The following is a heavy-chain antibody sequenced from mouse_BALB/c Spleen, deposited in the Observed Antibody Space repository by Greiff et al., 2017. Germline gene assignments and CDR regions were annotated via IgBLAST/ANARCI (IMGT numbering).Heavy chain of an antibody. J-gene: IGHJ4*01. CDR1: GYSITSDYV. CDR2: ISYSGST. V-gene: IGHV3-2*02. Sequence: EVQLKQSGPGLVKPSQSLSLTCTVTGYSITSDYVWCWIRQFPGNQLELMGYISYSGSTSYNPSLKSRISITRDTSKNQYFLQLNYVTTEDTATYYGARSGNYVYYAMDYWGQGTSVTVSS. D-gene: IGHD2-1*01. CDR3: ARSGNYVYYAMDY.